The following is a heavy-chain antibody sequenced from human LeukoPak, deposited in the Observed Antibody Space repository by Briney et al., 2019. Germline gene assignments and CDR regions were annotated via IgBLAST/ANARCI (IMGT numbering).Heavy chain of an antibody. CDR1: GYTFTSYG. D-gene: IGHD1-26*01. CDR2: ISAYNGNT. CDR3: ARAYSPSYFPDYGMDV. V-gene: IGHV1-18*01. J-gene: IGHJ6*02. Sequence: ASVKVSCKASGYTFTSYGISWVRQAPGQGLEWMGWISAYNGNTNYAQKLQGRVTMTTDTSTSTAYMELRSLRSDDTAVYYCARAYSPSYFPDYGMDVWGQGPTVTVSS.